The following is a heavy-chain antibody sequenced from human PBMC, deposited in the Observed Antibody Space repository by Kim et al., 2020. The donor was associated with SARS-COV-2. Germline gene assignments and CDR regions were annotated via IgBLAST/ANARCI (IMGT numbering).Heavy chain of an antibody. Sequence: SETLSLTCTVSGGSISSSSYYWGWIRQPPGKGLEWIGSIYYSGSTYYNPSLKSRVTITVDTFKNQFFLKLSSVTAADTAVYYCASQYYDFWSGYFTKPFHPWGQGTLVTVSS. CDR1: GGSISSSSYY. V-gene: IGHV4-39*01. J-gene: IGHJ5*02. CDR3: ASQYYDFWSGYFTKPFHP. D-gene: IGHD3-3*01. CDR2: IYYSGST.